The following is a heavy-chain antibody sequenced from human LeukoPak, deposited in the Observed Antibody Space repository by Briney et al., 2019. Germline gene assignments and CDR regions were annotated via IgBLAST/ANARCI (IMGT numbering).Heavy chain of an antibody. CDR1: GGSFSGYY. D-gene: IGHD1-26*01. CDR2: INHSGSI. CDR3: ARARSGKWGFDY. V-gene: IGHV4-34*01. J-gene: IGHJ4*02. Sequence: PSETLSLTCTVYGGSFSGYYWSWIRQPPGRGLEWIGEINHSGSINYNPSLKSRVTISVDTSKSQFSLKLSSVTAADTAVYYCARARSGKWGFDYWGQGTLVTVSS.